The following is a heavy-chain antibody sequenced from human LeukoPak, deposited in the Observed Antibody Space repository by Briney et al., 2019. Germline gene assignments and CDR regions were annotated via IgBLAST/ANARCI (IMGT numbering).Heavy chain of an antibody. CDR3: ASLEPSGSYYFDY. Sequence: SETLSLTCTVSGGSISSSSYYWGWIRQPPGKGLEWIGSLYYSGSTYYNPSLKSRVTISVDTSKHQFSLKLSSVTAPDTAVYYCASLEPSGSYYFDYWGQGTLVTVSS. CDR1: GGSISSSSYY. J-gene: IGHJ4*02. D-gene: IGHD1-26*01. V-gene: IGHV4-39*01. CDR2: LYYSGST.